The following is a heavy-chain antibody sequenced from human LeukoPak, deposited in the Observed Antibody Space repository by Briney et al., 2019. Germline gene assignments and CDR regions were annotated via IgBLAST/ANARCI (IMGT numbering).Heavy chain of an antibody. CDR1: GYTFTSYY. D-gene: IGHD3-22*01. CDR2: INPSGGST. CDR3: ARGSYDSSGYPLPLLDY. Sequence: ASVKVSCKASGYTFTSYYMHWVRQAPGQGLEWMGIINPSGGSTSYAQKFQGRVTMTRDMSTSTVYMELSSLRSEDTAVYCCARGSYDSSGYPLPLLDYWGQGTLVTVSS. V-gene: IGHV1-46*01. J-gene: IGHJ4*02.